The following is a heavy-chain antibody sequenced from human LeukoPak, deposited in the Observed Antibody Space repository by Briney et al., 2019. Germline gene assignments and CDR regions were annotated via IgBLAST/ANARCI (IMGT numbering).Heavy chain of an antibody. CDR3: ARVRYRLAETYIDY. CDR1: GYIFTGYY. Sequence: ASVKVSCKASGYIFTGYYMHWVRQAPGQGLEWMGWINPNSGDTNYAQKFQGRVTMTRDMSISTAYMELSRLRSDDTAVYYCARVRYRLAETYIDYWGQGTLVTVSS. CDR2: INPNSGDT. V-gene: IGHV1-2*02. J-gene: IGHJ4*02. D-gene: IGHD3-16*01.